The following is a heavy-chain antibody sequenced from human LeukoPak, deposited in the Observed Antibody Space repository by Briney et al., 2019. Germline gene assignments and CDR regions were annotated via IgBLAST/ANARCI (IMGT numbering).Heavy chain of an antibody. CDR2: IYYSGST. CDR1: GGSVSSGSYY. J-gene: IGHJ3*02. V-gene: IGHV4-61*01. CDR3: ARDQPGQGSPYGDYESSAFDI. D-gene: IGHD4-17*01. Sequence: PSETLSLTCTVSGGSVSSGSYYWSWIRQPPGKGLEWIGYIYYSGSTNYNPSLKSRVTISVDTSKNQFSLKLSSVTAADTAVYYCARDQPGQGSPYGDYESSAFDIWGQGTMVTVSS.